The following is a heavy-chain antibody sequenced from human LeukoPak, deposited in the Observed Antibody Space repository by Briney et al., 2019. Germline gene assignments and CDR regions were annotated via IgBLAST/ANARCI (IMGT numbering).Heavy chain of an antibody. CDR3: ARDYRPIVVAAPGGN. Sequence: GGSLRLSCAASGFSFSDHAMYWVRQAPGKGLEWVTVISYDGSNKYYSDSVKGRFAISRDNSKNTLYLQMDSLRTEDTAVYYCARDYRPIVVAAPGGNWGQGTLVTVSS. V-gene: IGHV3-30*09. D-gene: IGHD3-22*01. J-gene: IGHJ4*02. CDR1: GFSFSDHA. CDR2: ISYDGSNK.